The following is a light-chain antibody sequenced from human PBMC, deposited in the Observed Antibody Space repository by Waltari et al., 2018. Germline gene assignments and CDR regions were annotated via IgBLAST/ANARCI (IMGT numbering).Light chain of an antibody. CDR2: YDR. V-gene: IGLV3-21*04. Sequence: SYVVTQPPSVSVAPGETATITCGGDNIGTYSVHGYQQKAGQAPVLVTFYDRDRPSGSPDRFSGSNSGNTATLTISRVEAGDEARYYCHVWHPHVDPGVFGTGTEVTVL. CDR3: HVWHPHVDPGV. CDR1: NIGTYS. J-gene: IGLJ1*01.